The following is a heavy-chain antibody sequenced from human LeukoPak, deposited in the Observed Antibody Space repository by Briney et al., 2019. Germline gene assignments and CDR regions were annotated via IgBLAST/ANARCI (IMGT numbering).Heavy chain of an antibody. CDR1: GFTFSSYW. Sequence: PGGSLRLSCAASGFTFSSYWMNWVRQAPGKGLEWVANINQDGSEKYYVDSVKGRFPISRDNGKNSLYLQLNSLRAEDTAVYYCAREGRGEYFDYWGQGTLVTVSS. J-gene: IGHJ4*02. V-gene: IGHV3-7*01. CDR2: INQDGSEK. CDR3: AREGRGEYFDY. D-gene: IGHD3-10*01.